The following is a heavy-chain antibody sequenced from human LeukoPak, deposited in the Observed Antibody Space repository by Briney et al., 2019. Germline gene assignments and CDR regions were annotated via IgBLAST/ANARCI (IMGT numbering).Heavy chain of an antibody. CDR2: IYYSGST. V-gene: IGHV4-59*01. CDR1: GGSISSYY. Sequence: SETLSLTCTVSGGSISSYYWSWIRQPPGKGLEWGGYIYYSGSTNYNPSLKRRVTISVDPSKNQFSLKLSSVTAADTAVYYCARDYYYDSSGYSDAFDIWGQGTMVTVSS. J-gene: IGHJ3*02. CDR3: ARDYYYDSSGYSDAFDI. D-gene: IGHD3-22*01.